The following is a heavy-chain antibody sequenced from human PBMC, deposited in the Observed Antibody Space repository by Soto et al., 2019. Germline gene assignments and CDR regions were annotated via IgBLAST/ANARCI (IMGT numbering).Heavy chain of an antibody. CDR3: ASAFEDDGDYQAAFYI. Sequence: SVKLSCTASGGTFSSYAISWVLQAPGQGLEWMGGIIPIFGTANYAQKFQGRVTITADESTSTAYMELSSLRSEDTAVYYCASAFEDDGDYQAAFYICGQETMVTV. D-gene: IGHD4-17*01. V-gene: IGHV1-69*13. J-gene: IGHJ3*02. CDR2: IIPIFGTA. CDR1: GGTFSSYA.